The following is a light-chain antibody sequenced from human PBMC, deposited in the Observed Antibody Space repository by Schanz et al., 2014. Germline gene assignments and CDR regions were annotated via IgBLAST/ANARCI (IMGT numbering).Light chain of an antibody. CDR1: QSISRY. V-gene: IGKV1-39*01. J-gene: IGKJ5*01. CDR3: QQYGSSPTT. CDR2: AAS. Sequence: DIQMTQSPSSLSASVGDRVTITCRASQSISRYLNWYQQKPGKAPKLLIFAASSLQSGVPSKFSGSGSGTDFTLTISSLQPEDFAMYYCQQYGSSPTTFGQGTRLEIK.